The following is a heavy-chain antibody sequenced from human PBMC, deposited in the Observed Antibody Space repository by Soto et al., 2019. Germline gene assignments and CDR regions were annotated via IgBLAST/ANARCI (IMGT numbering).Heavy chain of an antibody. Sequence: QVQLVQSGAEVKKPGASVKVSCKASGYTFTGYYMHWVRQAPGQGLEWMGWINPNSGGTNYAQKFQGWVTMTRDTSISTAYMELSRLRSDDTAVYYCARDLSRDCSGGSCALPGSGYYGMDVWGQGTTVTVSS. CDR1: GYTFTGYY. J-gene: IGHJ6*02. D-gene: IGHD2-15*01. CDR2: INPNSGGT. V-gene: IGHV1-2*04. CDR3: ARDLSRDCSGGSCALPGSGYYGMDV.